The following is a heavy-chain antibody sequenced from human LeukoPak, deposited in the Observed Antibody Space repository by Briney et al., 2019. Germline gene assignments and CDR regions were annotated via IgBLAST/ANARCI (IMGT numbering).Heavy chain of an antibody. J-gene: IGHJ4*02. D-gene: IGHD3-22*01. Sequence: SVKVSCKASGGTFSSYAISWVRQAPGQGLEWMGGIIPIFGTANYAQKFQGRVTITTDESTSTAYMELSSLRSEDTALYYCARGGEYYDSSGYYFDYWGQGTLVTVSS. CDR2: IIPIFGTA. V-gene: IGHV1-69*05. CDR3: ARGGEYYDSSGYYFDY. CDR1: GGTFSSYA.